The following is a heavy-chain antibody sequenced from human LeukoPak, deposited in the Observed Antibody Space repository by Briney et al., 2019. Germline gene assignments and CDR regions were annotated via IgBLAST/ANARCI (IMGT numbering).Heavy chain of an antibody. Sequence: GASVKVSCKMSGSTFRSYSLHWVRQAPGHRLEWMGWINADNGDTNFSQEFQGRVTITRGTSASTAYMEVSGLRSEDTAVYYCARQGLGHKFYFDYWGQGTLVIISS. J-gene: IGHJ4*02. D-gene: IGHD3/OR15-3a*01. V-gene: IGHV1-3*01. CDR1: GSTFRSYS. CDR2: INADNGDT. CDR3: ARQGLGHKFYFDY.